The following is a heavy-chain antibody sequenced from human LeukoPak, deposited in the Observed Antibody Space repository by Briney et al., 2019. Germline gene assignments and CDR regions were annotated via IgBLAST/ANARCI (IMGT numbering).Heavy chain of an antibody. CDR3: ARNRGLDS. D-gene: IGHD2/OR15-2a*01. V-gene: IGHV4-59*11. CDR2: IYHSGST. J-gene: IGHJ4*02. CDR1: GGSISSHY. Sequence: AETPSLTCTASGGSISSHYWSWIRQPPGKGLEWIGYIYHSGSTKYNPSLKSRITISVDTSNKQFTLNLSAVTAADTAVYYCARNRGLDSWGQGTLVTVSS.